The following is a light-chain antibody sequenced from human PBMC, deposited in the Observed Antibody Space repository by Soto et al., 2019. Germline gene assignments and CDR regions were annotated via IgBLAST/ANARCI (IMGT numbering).Light chain of an antibody. CDR2: DAS. CDR3: LQYGRLPNT. J-gene: IGKJ2*01. Sequence: IVLTQSPGTLSLSPGERATLSCRASQSVTSSFLAWYQQKPGQTPRLLIYDASSRATGIPDRFSGSGSGTDFTLTISRLEPEDFAAYYRLQYGRLPNTFGQGTKLEIE. V-gene: IGKV3-20*01. CDR1: QSVTSSF.